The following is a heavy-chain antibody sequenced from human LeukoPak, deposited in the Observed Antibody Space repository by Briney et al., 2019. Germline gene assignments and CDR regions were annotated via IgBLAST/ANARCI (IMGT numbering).Heavy chain of an antibody. J-gene: IGHJ5*02. D-gene: IGHD2-2*01. Sequence: PGGSLRLSCAASGFTFNSYTMNWVRQAPGKGLEWVSVIYSGGSTYYADSVKGRFTISRDNSKNTLYLQMNSLRAEDTAVYYCARGPGYCSSTSCWGDNWFDPWGQGTLVTVSS. CDR3: ARGPGYCSSTSCWGDNWFDP. V-gene: IGHV3-53*01. CDR1: GFTFNSYT. CDR2: IYSGGST.